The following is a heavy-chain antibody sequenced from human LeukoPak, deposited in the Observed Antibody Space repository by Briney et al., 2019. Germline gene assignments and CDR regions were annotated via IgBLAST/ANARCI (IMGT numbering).Heavy chain of an antibody. D-gene: IGHD2-2*01. V-gene: IGHV4-59*01. J-gene: IGHJ3*02. CDR1: GGSISSYY. CDR3: ARAARSRGIVVVPAALDI. Sequence: SETLSLTCTVSGGSISSYYWSWIRQPPGKGLEWIGYIYCSGSTNYNPSLKSRVTISVDTSKNQFSLKLSSVTAADTAVYYCARAARSRGIVVVPAALDIWGQGTMVTVSS. CDR2: IYCSGST.